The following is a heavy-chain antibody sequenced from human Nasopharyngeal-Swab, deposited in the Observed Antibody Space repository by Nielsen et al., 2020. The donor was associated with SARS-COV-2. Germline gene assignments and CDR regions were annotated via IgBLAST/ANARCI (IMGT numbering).Heavy chain of an antibody. CDR3: ARLGVYCSGGSCYGWFDP. V-gene: IGHV5-10-1*01. J-gene: IGHJ5*02. D-gene: IGHD2-15*01. Sequence: GESLKISCKGSGYSFTSYWISWVRQMPGKGLEWMGRIDPSDSYTNYSPSFQGHVTISADKSISTAYLQWSSLKASDTAMYYCARLGVYCSGGSCYGWFDPWGQGTPVTVSS. CDR1: GYSFTSYW. CDR2: IDPSDSYT.